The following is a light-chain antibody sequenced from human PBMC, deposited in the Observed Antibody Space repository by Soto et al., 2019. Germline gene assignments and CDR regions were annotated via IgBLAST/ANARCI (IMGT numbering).Light chain of an antibody. CDR3: QQYNNWPGT. J-gene: IGKJ1*01. V-gene: IGKV3-15*01. CDR1: HSISDT. Sequence: MTQSPAPLSVSPGGRATLSCRASHSISDTLAWYQQKPGQAPRLLIYGGSRRATGFPARFSGSGSGTEFTLTISSLQSEDFAVYYCQQYNNWPGTFGQGTKVDFK. CDR2: GGS.